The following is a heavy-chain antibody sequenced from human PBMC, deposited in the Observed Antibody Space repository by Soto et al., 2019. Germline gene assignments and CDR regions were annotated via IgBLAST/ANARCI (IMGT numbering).Heavy chain of an antibody. CDR3: VRGYVGYGDYGYFCYDMDV. CDR1: GGSISSGDYY. Sequence: SETLSVTCTVSGGSISSGDYYWSWIRQPPGKGLDWIGYIYYSGSTYHSPSLKSRVTISVHTTKNQYSLKMSSVADADTAEYYCVRGYVGYGDYGYFCYDMDVWGQGTTVPVSS. V-gene: IGHV4-30-4*01. D-gene: IGHD4-17*01. CDR2: IYYSGST. J-gene: IGHJ6*02.